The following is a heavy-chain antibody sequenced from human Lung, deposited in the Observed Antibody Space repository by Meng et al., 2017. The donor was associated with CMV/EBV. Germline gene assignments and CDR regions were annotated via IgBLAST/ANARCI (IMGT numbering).Heavy chain of an antibody. CDR1: GFTFDDYA. Sequence: SLKISCAASGFTFDDYAMHWVRQAPGKGLEWVSGISWNSGSIGYADSVKGRFTISRDNAKNSLYLQMNSLRAEDTALYYCAKDIRGRTYYYYGMDGWGQGTTVTVSS. CDR2: ISWNSGSI. J-gene: IGHJ6*02. CDR3: AKDIRGRTYYYYGMDG. V-gene: IGHV3-9*01.